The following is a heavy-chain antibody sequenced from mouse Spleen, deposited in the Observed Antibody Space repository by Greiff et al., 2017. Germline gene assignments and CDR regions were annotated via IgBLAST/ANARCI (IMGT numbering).Heavy chain of an antibody. CDR3: ARSHDRDDSWDFDG. J-gene: IGHJ1*01. CDR2: INPYNGGT. D-gene: IGHD2-14*01. V-gene: IGHV1-19*01. CDR1: GYTFTDYY. Sequence: VQLQQSGPVLVKPGASVKMSCKASGYTFTDYYMNWVKQSHGKSLEWIGVINPYNGGTSYNQKFKGKATLTVDKSSSTAYMELNSLTSEDSAVYYCARSHDRDDSWDFDGWGAGTTVTVSS.